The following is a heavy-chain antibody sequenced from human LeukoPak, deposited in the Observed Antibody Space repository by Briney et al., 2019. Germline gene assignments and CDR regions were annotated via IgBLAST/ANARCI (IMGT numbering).Heavy chain of an antibody. D-gene: IGHD3-22*01. CDR3: AREAVVVITSPHDAFDI. J-gene: IGHJ3*02. V-gene: IGHV3-23*01. CDR1: GFTFSSYA. CDR2: ISGSGGST. Sequence: GGSLRLSCAASGFTFSSYAMSWVRQAPGKGLEWVSAISGSGGSTYYADSVKGRFTISRDNSKNTLYLQMNSLRAEDTAVYYCAREAVVVITSPHDAFDIWGQGTMVTVSS.